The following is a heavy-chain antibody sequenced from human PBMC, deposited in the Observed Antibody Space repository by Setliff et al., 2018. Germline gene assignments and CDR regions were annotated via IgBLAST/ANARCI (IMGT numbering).Heavy chain of an antibody. CDR2: IYYRGST. CDR1: GGSISSSGYY. J-gene: IGHJ1*01. CDR3: ARIKDEYFQN. V-gene: IGHV4-39*01. Sequence: SETLSLTCTVSGGSISSSGYYWSWIRQSPGMGLDWIGSIYYRGSTYYNPSCKSRLTISVDTSQNQFSLKLSSATAADTAIYYCARIKDEYFQNWGQGSLVTVSS.